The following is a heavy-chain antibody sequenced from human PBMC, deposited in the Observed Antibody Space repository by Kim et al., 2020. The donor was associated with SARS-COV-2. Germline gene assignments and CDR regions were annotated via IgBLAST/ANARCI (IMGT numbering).Heavy chain of an antibody. D-gene: IGHD4-4*01. Sequence: GDGDSGKVRFTISRDNAKNSLYLQMNSLGAEDTALYYCAHDLASRGNAFDLWGQGTMVTVSS. V-gene: IGHV3-9*01. CDR3: AHDLASRGNAFDL. J-gene: IGHJ3*01.